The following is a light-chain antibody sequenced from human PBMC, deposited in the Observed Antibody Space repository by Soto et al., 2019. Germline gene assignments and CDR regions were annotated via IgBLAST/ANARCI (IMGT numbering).Light chain of an antibody. V-gene: IGLV1-40*01. Sequence: QSVLTQPPSVSGAPGQRVTISCTGSSSNIGAGYDVHWYQQLPGTASKLLIYGNSNRPSGVPDRFSGSKSGTSASLAITGLQAEDEADYYCQSYDSSLSGSQVFGGGTKLTVL. CDR1: SSNIGAGYD. CDR3: QSYDSSLSGSQV. CDR2: GNS. J-gene: IGLJ2*01.